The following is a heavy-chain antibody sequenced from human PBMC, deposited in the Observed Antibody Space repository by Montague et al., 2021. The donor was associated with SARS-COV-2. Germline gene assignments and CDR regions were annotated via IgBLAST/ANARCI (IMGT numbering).Heavy chain of an antibody. D-gene: IGHD4-23*01. CDR3: ARWDPQTLTLIGLRGKSASDY. Sequence: CAISGDSVSSNRAAWNWIRQSPSRGLEWLGRTYYRSKWYNDYAVSVKSRITINPDTSKNQFSLQLSSVTAADTGVYYCARWDPQTLTLIGLRGKSASDYWGQGTLVTVSS. J-gene: IGHJ4*02. CDR2: TYYRSKWYN. CDR1: GDSVSSNRAA. V-gene: IGHV6-1*01.